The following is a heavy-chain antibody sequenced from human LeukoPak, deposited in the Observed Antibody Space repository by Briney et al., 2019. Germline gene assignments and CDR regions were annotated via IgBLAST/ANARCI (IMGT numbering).Heavy chain of an antibody. J-gene: IGHJ4*02. V-gene: IGHV4-59*02. D-gene: IGHD3-16*02. CDR2: IYYSGST. Sequence: PSETLSLTCTVSGGSVSSYYWSWIRQPPGKGLEWIGYIYYSGSTNYNPSLKSRVTISVDTSKNQFSLKLSSVTAAATAVYYCARGDKRVTFGGVIVPFDYWGQGTLVTVSS. CDR3: ARGDKRVTFGGVIVPFDY. CDR1: GGSVSSYY.